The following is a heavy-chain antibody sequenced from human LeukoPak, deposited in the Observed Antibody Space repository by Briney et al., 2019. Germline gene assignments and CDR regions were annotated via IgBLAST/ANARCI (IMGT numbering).Heavy chain of an antibody. CDR3: AKNYYYDNTGNWGAFDL. Sequence: ASVKDSCKASGYTFTSYGIGWVRQAPGQGLEWMGWISTYNGKRNYAQKFQDRVTMTTDTSTGTAYMELRSLRSDDTAIYHCAKNYYYDNTGNWGAFDLWGQGTMVTVSS. V-gene: IGHV1-18*01. J-gene: IGHJ3*01. D-gene: IGHD3-22*01. CDR1: GYTFTSYG. CDR2: ISTYNGKR.